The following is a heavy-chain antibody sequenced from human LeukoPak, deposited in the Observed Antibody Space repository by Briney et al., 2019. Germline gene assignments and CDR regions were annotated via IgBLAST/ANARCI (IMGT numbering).Heavy chain of an antibody. CDR3: ASSSYYGSGSYYYYYYMDV. CDR2: IYTSGST. J-gene: IGHJ6*03. Sequence: KPSETLSLTCTVSGGSISSYYWSWIRQPAGKGLEWIGRIYTSGSTNYNPSLKSRVTISVDTSKNQFSLKLSSVTAADTAVYYCASSSYYGSGSYYYYYYMDVWGKGTTVTISS. V-gene: IGHV4-4*07. CDR1: GGSISSYY. D-gene: IGHD3-10*01.